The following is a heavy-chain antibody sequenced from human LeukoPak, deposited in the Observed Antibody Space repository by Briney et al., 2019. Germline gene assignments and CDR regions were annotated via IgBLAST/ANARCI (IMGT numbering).Heavy chain of an antibody. J-gene: IGHJ4*02. CDR1: GGSISSSSYY. CDR2: IYHSGST. V-gene: IGHV4-39*07. D-gene: IGHD5-18*01. CDR3: ARVRGGDSYGSLDY. Sequence: SETLSLTCTVSGGSISSSSYYWGWIRQPPGKGLEWIGSIYHSGSTFYNPSLKSRVTISVDTSKSQVSLKLSSVTAADTAVYYCARVRGGDSYGSLDYWGQGTLVTVSS.